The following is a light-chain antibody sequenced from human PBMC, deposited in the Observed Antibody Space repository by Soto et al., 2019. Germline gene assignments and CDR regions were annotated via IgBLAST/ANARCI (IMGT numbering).Light chain of an antibody. CDR3: GSYTGSIYV. V-gene: IGLV2-14*01. CDR1: SSDVGGYKF. CDR2: EVS. Sequence: QSALAQPASVSGSPGQSITISCTGTSSDVGGYKFVSWYQQHPGKALKLMIYEVSNRPSGVSSRFSGSKSGNTASLTISGLQAEDEADYYCGSYTGSIYVFGTGTRSPS. J-gene: IGLJ1*01.